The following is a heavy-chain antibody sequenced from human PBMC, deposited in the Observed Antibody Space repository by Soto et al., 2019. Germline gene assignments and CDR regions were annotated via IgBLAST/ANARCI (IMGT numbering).Heavy chain of an antibody. CDR2: ITSSSSYI. Sequence: PRKGLEWVASITSSSSYIYYEDSLKGRFTISRDNAKNSLFLQLDSLRADDTAVYFCVRARSTVSPPDYWGQGTLVTVSS. D-gene: IGHD3-3*02. V-gene: IGHV3-21*01. J-gene: IGHJ4*02. CDR3: VRARSTVSPPDY.